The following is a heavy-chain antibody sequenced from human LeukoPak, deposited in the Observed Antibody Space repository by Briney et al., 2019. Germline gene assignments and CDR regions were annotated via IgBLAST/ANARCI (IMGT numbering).Heavy chain of an antibody. CDR1: GFTFSSYS. CDR2: ISSSSSYI. Sequence: PGGSLRLSCAASGFTFSSYSMNWVRQAPGKGLEWVSSISSSSSYIYYADSVKGRFTISRDNAKISLYLQMNSLRVEDTAVYYCARMEEGKWIQLWGHFDHWGQGALVTVSS. V-gene: IGHV3-21*01. CDR3: ARMEEGKWIQLWGHFDH. D-gene: IGHD5-18*01. J-gene: IGHJ4*02.